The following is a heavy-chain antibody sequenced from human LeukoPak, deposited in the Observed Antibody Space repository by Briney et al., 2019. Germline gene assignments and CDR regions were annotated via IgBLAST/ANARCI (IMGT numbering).Heavy chain of an antibody. D-gene: IGHD4-11*01. V-gene: IGHV3-23*01. CDR3: AKGPNEDSNYFSDR. Sequence: GGSLRLSCVGSGCSFRTYAMAWVRQAPGKGPEWVSVITGSGRATFYADSVKGRLTISRDNSKSTLYLQMNSLRAEDTAVYYCAKGPNEDSNYFSDRWGQGTLVTVSS. CDR1: GCSFRTYA. CDR2: ITGSGRAT. J-gene: IGHJ5*02.